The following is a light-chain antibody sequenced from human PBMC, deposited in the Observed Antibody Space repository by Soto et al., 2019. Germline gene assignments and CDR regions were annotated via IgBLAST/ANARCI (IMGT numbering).Light chain of an antibody. J-gene: IGKJ2*01. CDR2: SAS. CDR3: QQRYSTPQT. Sequence: DIPMTLSPASLSASVGDRVTITCRASPCVSAYLLWYQQTQGRAPKLLIYSASNLVSGIPSRFSGSGSGTNFTLTISSLEPEDFATYYCQQRYSTPQTFGQGTKLETK. V-gene: IGKV1-39*01. CDR1: PCVSAY.